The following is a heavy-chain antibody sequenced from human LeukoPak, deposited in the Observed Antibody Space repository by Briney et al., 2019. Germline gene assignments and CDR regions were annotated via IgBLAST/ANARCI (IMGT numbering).Heavy chain of an antibody. V-gene: IGHV1-69*04. D-gene: IGHD3-16*02. CDR3: ARGYVWGSYHLNWFDP. CDR1: GGTFSSYA. CDR2: IIPILGIA. Sequence: SVKVSCKAAGGTFSSYAISWVRQAPGQGLEWMGRIIPILGIANDAQKFQGRVTITADKSTSTAYMELSSLRSEDTAVYYCARGYVWGSYHLNWFDPWGQGTLVTVSS. J-gene: IGHJ5*02.